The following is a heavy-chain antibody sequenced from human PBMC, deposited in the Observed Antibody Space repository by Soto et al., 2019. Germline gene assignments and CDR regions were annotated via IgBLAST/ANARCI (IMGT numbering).Heavy chain of an antibody. V-gene: IGHV3-11*04. D-gene: IGHD3-10*01. CDR2: IGRGGTTT. Sequence: GGSLRLSCAASGFKSVDYAMGWVRQAPGKGLEWVSYIGRGGTTTYYADSLKGRFTISRDNAKNSLYLQMNSLRAEDTAVYYCATRSGGGGAFDFWGQGTMVTVSS. J-gene: IGHJ3*01. CDR1: GFKSVDYA. CDR3: ATRSGGGGAFDF.